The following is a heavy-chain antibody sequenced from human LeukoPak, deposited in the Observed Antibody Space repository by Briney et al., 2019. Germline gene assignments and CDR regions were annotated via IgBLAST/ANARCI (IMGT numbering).Heavy chain of an antibody. CDR3: ARAVGFDNGMDV. Sequence: SQTLSLTCAISGDSVSSNSAAWNWIRQSPSRGLEWLGRTYYRSRWYNDYAVSVKSRITIKPDTSKNQFSLQLNSVTPEDTALYYSARAVGFDNGMDVWGQGTTVTVSS. D-gene: IGHD2-15*01. CDR1: GDSVSSNSAA. J-gene: IGHJ6*02. CDR2: TYYRSRWYN. V-gene: IGHV6-1*01.